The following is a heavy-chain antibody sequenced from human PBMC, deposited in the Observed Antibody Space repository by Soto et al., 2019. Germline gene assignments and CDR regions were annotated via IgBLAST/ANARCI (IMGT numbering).Heavy chain of an antibody. J-gene: IGHJ6*02. V-gene: IGHV3-11*06. CDR2: ISSSSSYT. CDR3: ARDGSVAGTGFSYYYYGMDV. CDR1: GFTFSDYY. D-gene: IGHD6-19*01. Sequence: GGSLRLSCAASGFTFSDYYMSWIRQAPGKGLEWVSYISSSSSYTNYAVSVKGRFTISRDNAKNSLFLQINSLRAEDTAVYYCARDGSVAGTGFSYYYYGMDVWGQGTTVTVSS.